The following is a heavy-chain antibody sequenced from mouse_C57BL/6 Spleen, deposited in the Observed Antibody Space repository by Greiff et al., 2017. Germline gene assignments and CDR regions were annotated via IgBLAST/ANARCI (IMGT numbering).Heavy chain of an antibody. J-gene: IGHJ4*01. CDR1: GFTFSSYA. CDR3: ARELLLRSYYYAMDY. V-gene: IGHV5-4*01. CDR2: ISDGGSYT. Sequence: EVQLVESGGGLVKPGGSLKLSCAASGFTFSSYAMSWVRQTPEKRLEWVATISDGGSYTYYPDNVKGRFTISRDNAKNNLYLQMSHLKSEDTAMYYCARELLLRSYYYAMDYWGQGTSVTVSS. D-gene: IGHD1-1*01.